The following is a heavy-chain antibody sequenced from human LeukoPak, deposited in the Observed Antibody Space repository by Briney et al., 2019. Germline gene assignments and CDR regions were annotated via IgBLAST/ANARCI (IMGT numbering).Heavy chain of an antibody. V-gene: IGHV3-74*01. CDR1: GFTFSSYW. J-gene: IGHJ4*02. CDR2: IKSDGSST. D-gene: IGHD4/OR15-4a*01. CDR3: ARAMVPLFEN. Sequence: PGGSLRLSCAASGFTFSSYWMHCARQAPGKGVVWVSRIKSDGSSTIYADSVKGRFTISRDNAKNTLYLQMSSLRADDTAVYYYARAMVPLFENWGQGTLVTVSS.